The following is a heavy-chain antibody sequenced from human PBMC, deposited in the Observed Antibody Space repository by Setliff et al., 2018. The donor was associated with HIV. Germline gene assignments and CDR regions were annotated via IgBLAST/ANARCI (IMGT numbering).Heavy chain of an antibody. J-gene: IGHJ4*01. Sequence: GSLSLSCAASGFTFSNSAMHWVRQAPGKGLGWVAGISYDGSNKYYTDSVKGRFTISRDNSKNTLYLQMNSLRAEDSAVYYCAREVAADGTYFDYWGQGALVTV. D-gene: IGHD6-13*01. V-gene: IGHV3-30*04. CDR1: GFTFSNSA. CDR3: AREVAADGTYFDY. CDR2: ISYDGSNK.